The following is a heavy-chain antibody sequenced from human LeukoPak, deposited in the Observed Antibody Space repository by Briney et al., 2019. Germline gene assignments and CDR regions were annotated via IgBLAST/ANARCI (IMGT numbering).Heavy chain of an antibody. Sequence: PGRSLRLSCAASGFTFADYAMHWVRQAPGKGLEWVSGISWNSDSIGYADSVKGRYTISRDNAKNSLYLQMNSLRAEDTAVYYCARGSSGWSLPYYFDYWGQGTLVTVSS. J-gene: IGHJ4*02. V-gene: IGHV3-9*01. D-gene: IGHD6-19*01. CDR1: GFTFADYA. CDR2: ISWNSDSI. CDR3: ARGSSGWSLPYYFDY.